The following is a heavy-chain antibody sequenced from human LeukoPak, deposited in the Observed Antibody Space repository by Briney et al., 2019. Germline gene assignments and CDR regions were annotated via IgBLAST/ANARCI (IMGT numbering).Heavy chain of an antibody. D-gene: IGHD3-22*01. CDR3: AREGSSGYYGY. CDR1: GGTFSSYA. V-gene: IGHV1-69*13. CDR2: IIPIFGTA. J-gene: IGHJ4*02. Sequence: ASVKVSCKASGGTFSSYAISWVRQAPGQGLGWMGGIIPIFGTANYAQKFQGRVTITADESTSTAYMELSSLRSEDTAVYYCAREGSSGYYGYWGQGTLVTVSS.